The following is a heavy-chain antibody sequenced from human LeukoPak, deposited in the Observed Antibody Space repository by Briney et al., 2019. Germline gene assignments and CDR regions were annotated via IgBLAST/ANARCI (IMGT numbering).Heavy chain of an antibody. V-gene: IGHV3-23*01. J-gene: IGHJ3*02. Sequence: GGSLRLSCAASGFTFSSHSMSWVRQAPGKGLEWVSAISGSGGSTYYADSVKGRFTISRDNSKNTLYLQMNSLRAEDTAVYYCAEDRRIVGATTAFDIWGQGTMVTVSS. D-gene: IGHD1-26*01. CDR1: GFTFSSHS. CDR3: AEDRRIVGATTAFDI. CDR2: ISGSGGST.